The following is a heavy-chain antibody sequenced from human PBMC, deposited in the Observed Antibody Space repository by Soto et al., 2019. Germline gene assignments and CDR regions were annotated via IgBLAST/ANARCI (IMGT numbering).Heavy chain of an antibody. CDR3: ATHCRLGAARHYLDV. Sequence: GGSLRLSCAASGFTFSSYAMSWVRQAPGKGLEWVSAISGSGGSTYYADSVKGRFTISRDNSKNTLYLQMNSLRAEDTAVYYCATHCRLGAARHYLDVWGPGTTATVSS. J-gene: IGHJ6*02. CDR2: ISGSGGST. D-gene: IGHD6-6*01. CDR1: GFTFSSYA. V-gene: IGHV3-23*01.